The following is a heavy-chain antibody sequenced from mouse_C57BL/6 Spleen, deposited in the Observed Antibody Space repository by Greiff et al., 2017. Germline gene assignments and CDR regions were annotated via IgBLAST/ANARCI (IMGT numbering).Heavy chain of an antibody. V-gene: IGHV1-82*01. CDR2: IYPGDGDT. J-gene: IGHJ2*01. Sequence: VQLQQSGPELVKPGASVKISCKASGYAFSSSWMNWVKQRPGKGLEWIGRIYPGDGDTNYNGKFKGKATLTADKSSSTAYMQLSSLTSEDSAVYFCARRGVCLFLRSGYWGQGTTLTVSS. D-gene: IGHD1-1*01. CDR1: GYAFSSSW. CDR3: ARRGVCLFLRSGY.